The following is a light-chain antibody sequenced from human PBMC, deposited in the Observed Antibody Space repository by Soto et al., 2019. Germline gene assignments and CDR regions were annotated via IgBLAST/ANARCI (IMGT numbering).Light chain of an antibody. J-gene: IGKJ1*01. CDR1: QSISSW. V-gene: IGKV1-5*03. CDR3: QLCHTHPWT. Sequence: DIQMTQSPSTLSASVGDRVTITCRASQSISSWLAWYQQKPGKAPKLLIYKASSLESGVPSRFSVSGSGTEFTLTISSRQPVDFAAYYYQLCHTHPWTFGQGTKVEIK. CDR2: KAS.